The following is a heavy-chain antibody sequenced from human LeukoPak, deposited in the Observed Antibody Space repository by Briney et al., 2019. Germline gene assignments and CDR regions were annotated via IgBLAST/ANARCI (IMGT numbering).Heavy chain of an antibody. CDR2: IRYDGSNK. CDR1: GFTFSSYG. Sequence: GGSLRLSCAASGFTFSSYGMHWVRQAPGKRLEWVAFIRYDGSNKYYADSVKGRFTISRDNSKNTLYLQMNSLRAEDTAVYYCAKDRQPLMVRGASIFDYWGQGTLVTVSS. D-gene: IGHD3-10*01. V-gene: IGHV3-30*02. CDR3: AKDRQPLMVRGASIFDY. J-gene: IGHJ4*02.